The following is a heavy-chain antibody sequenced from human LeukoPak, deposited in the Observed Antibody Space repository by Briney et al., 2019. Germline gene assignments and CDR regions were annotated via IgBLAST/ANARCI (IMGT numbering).Heavy chain of an antibody. Sequence: GGSLRLSYAASGFTFSSYGMHWVRQAPGKRLEWVAVISYDGSNKYYADSVKGRFTISRDNSKNTLYLQMNSLRAEDTAVYYCAKGVPWVGATDYGMDVWGQGTTVTVSS. D-gene: IGHD1-26*01. V-gene: IGHV3-30*18. CDR1: GFTFSSYG. CDR3: AKGVPWVGATDYGMDV. J-gene: IGHJ6*02. CDR2: ISYDGSNK.